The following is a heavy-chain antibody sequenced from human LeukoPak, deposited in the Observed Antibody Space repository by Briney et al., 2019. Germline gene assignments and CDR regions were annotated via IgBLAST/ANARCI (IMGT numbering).Heavy chain of an antibody. D-gene: IGHD7-27*01. V-gene: IGHV4-34*01. CDR1: GGSFSGYY. CDR2: INHSGST. J-gene: IGHJ4*02. Sequence: PSETLSLTCAVYGGSFSGYYWSWIRQPPGKGLEWIGEINHSGSTNYNPSLKSRVTISVDRSKNQFSLKLSSVTAADTAVYYCATGATLGILGYWGQGTLVTVSS. CDR3: ATGATLGILGY.